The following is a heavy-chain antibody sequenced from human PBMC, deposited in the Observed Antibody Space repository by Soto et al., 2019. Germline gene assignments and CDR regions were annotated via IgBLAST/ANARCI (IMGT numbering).Heavy chain of an antibody. Sequence: EVQLVESGGGLLQPGGSLRLSCAASGFTFSSYDMNWVRQAPGKGLEWVSYISSGGSTIYYADSVKGRFSISRDNAKNSLYLQMNSLRAEDTAVYYCAREGGSSIWYPLDYWGQGTLVTVSS. V-gene: IGHV3-48*01. J-gene: IGHJ4*02. CDR3: AREGGSSIWYPLDY. CDR1: GFTFSSYD. D-gene: IGHD6-13*01. CDR2: ISSGGSTI.